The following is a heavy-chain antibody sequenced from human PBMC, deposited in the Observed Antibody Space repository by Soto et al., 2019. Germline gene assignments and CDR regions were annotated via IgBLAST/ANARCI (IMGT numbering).Heavy chain of an antibody. CDR1: GGSIRSYY. CDR3: ARRWGPTFDY. D-gene: IGHD1-26*01. V-gene: IGHV4-59*01. CDR2: IYYSGST. J-gene: IGHJ4*02. Sequence: PSETLSLTCAVYGGSIRSYYWSWIRQPPGKGLEWIGYIYYSGSTNYNPSLKSRVTISVDTSKNQFSLKLSSVTAADTAVYYCARRWGPTFDYWGQGTLVTVSS.